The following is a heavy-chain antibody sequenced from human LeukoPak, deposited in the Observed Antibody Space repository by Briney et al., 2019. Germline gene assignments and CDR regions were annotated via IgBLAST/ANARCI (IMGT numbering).Heavy chain of an antibody. Sequence: PGGSLRLSCAASGFTLSNSAMTWVRPAPGKGLEWVSVSSGGGSSTYYTDSVKGRFTVSRDNSKNTLYLQMNSLRAEDTAVYFCAKQSAGSSTWYSLHFGSWGQGTLVTVSS. V-gene: IGHV3-23*01. CDR3: AKQSAGSSTWYSLHFGS. CDR2: SSGGGSST. J-gene: IGHJ4*02. D-gene: IGHD6-13*01. CDR1: GFTLSNSA.